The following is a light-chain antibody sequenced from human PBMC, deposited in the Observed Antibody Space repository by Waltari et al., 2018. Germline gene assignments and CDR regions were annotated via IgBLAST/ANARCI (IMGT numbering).Light chain of an antibody. CDR3: QQSFSMPPT. J-gene: IGKJ4*01. Sequence: DIQMTQYPSSLSASVGDNVTITCRASPTIDKYLNWYQQKPGKAPRHLIHTTSSLQGGVPSRFSGSGSGSEFALTIASLQPEDSATYYCQQSFSMPPTFGGGTKVEI. CDR1: PTIDKY. CDR2: TTS. V-gene: IGKV1-39*01.